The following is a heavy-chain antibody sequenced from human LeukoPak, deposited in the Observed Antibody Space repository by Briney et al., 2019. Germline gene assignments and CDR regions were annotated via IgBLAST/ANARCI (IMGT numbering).Heavy chain of an antibody. CDR1: GYSFTSYW. V-gene: IGHV5-51*01. D-gene: IGHD2-2*01. Sequence: SGESLKISCKGSGYSFTSYWIGWVRQMPGKGLEWMGIIYPGDSDTRYSPSFQGQVTISADKSISTAYLQWSSLKASDTAMYYCAVPATAYGGHDAFDIWGQGTMVTVSS. CDR3: AVPATAYGGHDAFDI. CDR2: IYPGDSDT. J-gene: IGHJ3*02.